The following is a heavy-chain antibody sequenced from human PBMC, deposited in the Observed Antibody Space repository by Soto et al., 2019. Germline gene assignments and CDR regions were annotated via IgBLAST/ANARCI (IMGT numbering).Heavy chain of an antibody. CDR2: IYWDADK. CDR3: THWNRGMDI. V-gene: IGHV2-5*02. D-gene: IGHD1-1*01. J-gene: IGHJ6*02. CDR1: GFSLSTSGVG. Sequence: QITLKESGPTLVKPTQTLTLTCTFSGFSLSTSGVGVGWIRQPPGKALEWLALIYWDADKRYTPSLKSRLTITKDTSKKQVVLTISNMHPVDTATYYCTHWNRGMDIWGQETTVTVSS.